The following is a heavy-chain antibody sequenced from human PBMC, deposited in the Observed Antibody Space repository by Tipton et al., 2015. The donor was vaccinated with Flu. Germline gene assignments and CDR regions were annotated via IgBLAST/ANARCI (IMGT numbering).Heavy chain of an antibody. V-gene: IGHV4-31*03. CDR1: GGSITSGSYY. CDR3: ARGSGSGTYVIFDF. Sequence: TLSLTCTVSGGSITSGSYYWTWIRQPPGKGLEWIGNLYYTGSTYYSPSLKSRVTISSVDTSKNQFSLTLTSVTAADTAVYYCARGSGSGTYVIFDFWGQGTLVTVSS. J-gene: IGHJ4*02. CDR2: LYYTGST. D-gene: IGHD3-10*01.